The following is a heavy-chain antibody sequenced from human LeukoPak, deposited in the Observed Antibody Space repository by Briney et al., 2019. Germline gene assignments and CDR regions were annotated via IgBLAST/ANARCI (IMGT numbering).Heavy chain of an antibody. CDR2: IYYSGST. J-gene: IGHJ4*02. V-gene: IGHV4-59*08. CDR1: GGSIRSYY. Sequence: SETLSLTCTVPGGSIRSYYWSWIRQPPGKGLEWIAHIYYSGSTNYNPSLKSRVTISVDTSKNQFSLKVSSVTAADTAVYYCARTVGGVKEFDNWGQGTLVTVSS. D-gene: IGHD3-16*01. CDR3: ARTVGGVKEFDN.